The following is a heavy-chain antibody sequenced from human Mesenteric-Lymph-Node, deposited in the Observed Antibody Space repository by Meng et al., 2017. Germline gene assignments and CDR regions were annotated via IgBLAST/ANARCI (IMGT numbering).Heavy chain of an antibody. CDR1: GGSFSGYS. CDR2: INHSGST. J-gene: IGHJ4*02. Sequence: QVQLQRWGAGLLTPSETLSLTCAVYGGSFSGYSWSWIRQPPGKGLEWIGEINHSGSTNYNPSLKSRVTISVDTSKNQFSLKLSSVTAADTAVYYCARHHHSPTFDYWGQGTLVTVSS. CDR3: ARHHHSPTFDY. D-gene: IGHD1-14*01. V-gene: IGHV4-34*01.